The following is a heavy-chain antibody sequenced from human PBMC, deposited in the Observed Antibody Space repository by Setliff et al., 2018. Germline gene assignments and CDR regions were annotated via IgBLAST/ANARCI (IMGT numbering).Heavy chain of an antibody. CDR2: IWNNGSSK. Sequence: GGSLRLSCVASGFTFSNYGIHWVRQAPGKGLEWVALIWNNGSSKFYGDSAKGRFTIYRDNSKNTLYLQMDSLRAEDTAVYYCARNWVTAQHYYYGMDVWGQGTTVTVSS. J-gene: IGHJ6*02. V-gene: IGHV3-33*01. D-gene: IGHD2-21*02. CDR1: GFTFSNYG. CDR3: ARNWVTAQHYYYGMDV.